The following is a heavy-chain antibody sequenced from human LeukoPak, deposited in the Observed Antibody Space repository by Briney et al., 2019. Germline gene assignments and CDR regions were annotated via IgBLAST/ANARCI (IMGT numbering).Heavy chain of an antibody. V-gene: IGHV1-18*01. CDR1: GYTFTSYG. Sequence: ASVKVSCEASGYTFTSYGISWVRQAPGQGLEWMGWISAYNGNTNYAQKLQGRVTMTTDTSTSTAYMELRSLRSDDTAVYYCARNCSGGSCYPFDYWGQGTLVTVSS. J-gene: IGHJ4*02. CDR3: ARNCSGGSCYPFDY. CDR2: ISAYNGNT. D-gene: IGHD2-15*01.